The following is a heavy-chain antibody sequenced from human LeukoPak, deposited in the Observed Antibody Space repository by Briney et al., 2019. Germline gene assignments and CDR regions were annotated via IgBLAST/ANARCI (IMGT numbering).Heavy chain of an antibody. CDR3: ARVGYSYGYYYYYGMDV. J-gene: IGHJ6*02. CDR1: GYTFTSYY. CDR2: INPSGGST. V-gene: IGHV1-46*01. Sequence: ASVKVSCKASGYTFTSYYMHWVRQAPGQGLEWMGIINPSGGSTSYAQKFQGRVTMTRDTSTSTVYMELSSLRSEDTAVYYCARVGYSYGYYYYYGMDVWGQGTTVTVSS. D-gene: IGHD5-18*01.